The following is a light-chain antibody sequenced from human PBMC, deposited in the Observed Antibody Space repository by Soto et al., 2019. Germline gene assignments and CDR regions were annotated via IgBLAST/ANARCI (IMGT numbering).Light chain of an antibody. V-gene: IGKV1-5*03. J-gene: IGKJ1*01. Sequence: DIQMTQSPSTLSASVGDGVTITCRASQSISRWLAWYQQKPGKAPNLLIYKASTLQSGVPSRFSGGGSGTEFTLTISSLQPDDCGTYYCQQYNDRWTFGQGTKVEIK. CDR2: KAS. CDR1: QSISRW. CDR3: QQYNDRWT.